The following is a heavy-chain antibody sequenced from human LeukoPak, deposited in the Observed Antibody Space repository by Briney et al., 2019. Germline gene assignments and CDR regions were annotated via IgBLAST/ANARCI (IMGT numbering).Heavy chain of an antibody. CDR2: IYYSGST. Sequence: SETLSLTCTVSGGSISSSSYYWGWIRQPPGKGLEWIGSIYYSGSTYYNPSLKSRVRVSIDTSNNLFSLKLNSVTAADTAVYYCARTSYYGSGTWYFDLXGXXTXVSVSS. CDR3: ARTSYYGSGTWYFDL. J-gene: IGHJ2*01. V-gene: IGHV4-39*07. CDR1: GGSISSSSYY. D-gene: IGHD3-10*01.